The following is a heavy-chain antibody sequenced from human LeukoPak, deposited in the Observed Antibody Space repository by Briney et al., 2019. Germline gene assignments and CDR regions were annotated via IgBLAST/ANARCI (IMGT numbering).Heavy chain of an antibody. CDR1: VFTVSRNY. V-gene: IGHV3-53*01. CDR2: IYSGGST. Sequence: GGSLRLSCAASVFTVSRNYMSWVRQAPGKGLEWVSVIYSGGSTYYADSVKGRFTISRDNSKNTLYLQMNSLRAEDTAVYYCARSGLTCSGGSCYGDDYWGQGTLVTVSS. D-gene: IGHD2-15*01. J-gene: IGHJ4*02. CDR3: ARSGLTCSGGSCYGDDY.